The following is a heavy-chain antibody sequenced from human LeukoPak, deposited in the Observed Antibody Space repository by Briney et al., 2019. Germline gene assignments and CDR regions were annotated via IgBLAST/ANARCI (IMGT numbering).Heavy chain of an antibody. CDR3: ARVYCSGGRCSSFFTY. V-gene: IGHV3-7*04. CDR2: INQDGSDK. J-gene: IGHJ4*02. D-gene: IGHD2-15*01. Sequence: GMSLRLSCAASGFTFSSYWMSWVRQAPGKELEWVANINQDGSDKYYVDSVKGRFTISRDNTKNSLYVQMNSLRADDTAVYYCARVYCSGGRCSSFFTYWGQGTLVTVSS. CDR1: GFTFSSYW.